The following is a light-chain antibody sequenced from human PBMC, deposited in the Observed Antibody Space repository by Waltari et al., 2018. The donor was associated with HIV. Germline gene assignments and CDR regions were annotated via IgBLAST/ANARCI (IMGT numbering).Light chain of an antibody. CDR1: SSHVGGYDY. CDR3: TSYTSSTTLV. J-gene: IGLJ1*01. Sequence: QSALTQSASVSGSPGQSITISCTGTSSHVGGYDYVSWYQQHPGKAPKLMIYEVSNRPSGVSTRFSGSKSGNTASLIISGLQAEDEADYYCTSYTSSTTLVFGTGTKVTVL. CDR2: EVS. V-gene: IGLV2-14*01.